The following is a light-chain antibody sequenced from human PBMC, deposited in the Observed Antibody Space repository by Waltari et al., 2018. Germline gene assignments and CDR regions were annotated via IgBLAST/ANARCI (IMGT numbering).Light chain of an antibody. CDR1: QSVSIN. CDR3: QQHNDWPWT. V-gene: IGKV3-15*01. CDR2: SAS. Sequence: EVVMTQSPATLSVSPGERATLSCRASQSVSINLSWYQQKPGQAPRLLMYSASIRAAGIPARFSGSGSGTEFTLTISSLQSEDIAVYYCQQHNDWPWTFGQGTKVEI. J-gene: IGKJ1*01.